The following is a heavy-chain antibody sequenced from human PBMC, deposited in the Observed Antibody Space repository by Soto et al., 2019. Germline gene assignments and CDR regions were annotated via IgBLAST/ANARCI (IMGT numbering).Heavy chain of an antibody. D-gene: IGHD2-15*01. CDR1: GFTFSSYT. CDR3: ARETICTGDNCYAKDY. CDR2: ISDTSNYI. V-gene: IGHV3-21*06. J-gene: IGHJ4*02. Sequence: GGSLRLSCVASGFTFSSYTMNWVRQAPGKGLEWASSISDTSNYIYYADSVKGRFTISRDNAKNSLYLQMNSLRAEDTAVYYCARETICTGDNCYAKDYWGQGTLVTVSS.